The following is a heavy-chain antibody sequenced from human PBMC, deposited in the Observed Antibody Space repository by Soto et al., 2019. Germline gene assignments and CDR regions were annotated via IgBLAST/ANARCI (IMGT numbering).Heavy chain of an antibody. D-gene: IGHD4-17*01. CDR3: AREGDYGDYNWFDP. CDR2: INPNSGGT. Sequence: ASVRVSCKASGYTFTGYYMHWVRQAPGQGLEWMGWINPNSGGTNYAQKFQGRVTMTRDTSISTAYMELSRLRSDDTAVYYCAREGDYGDYNWFDPWGQGTLVTVSS. CDR1: GYTFTGYY. J-gene: IGHJ5*02. V-gene: IGHV1-2*02.